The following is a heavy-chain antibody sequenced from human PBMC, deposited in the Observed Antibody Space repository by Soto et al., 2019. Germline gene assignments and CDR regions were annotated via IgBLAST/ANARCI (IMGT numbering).Heavy chain of an antibody. CDR3: ARGGLGGSWSSEAFDI. J-gene: IGHJ3*02. CDR2: INPNSGGT. CDR1: GYIFTDYY. D-gene: IGHD2-15*01. Sequence: ASVKVSCKASGYIFTDYYMHWVRQAPGQELGWMGRINPNSGGTNYAQKFQGRVTMTRDTSISTAYMELRSLRSDDTAVYYCARGGLGGSWSSEAFDIWGQGTMVTVSS. V-gene: IGHV1-2*06.